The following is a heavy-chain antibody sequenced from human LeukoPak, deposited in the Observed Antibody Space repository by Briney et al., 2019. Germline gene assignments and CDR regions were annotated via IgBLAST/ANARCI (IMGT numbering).Heavy chain of an antibody. D-gene: IGHD6-13*01. V-gene: IGHV3-33*01. CDR1: GFTFSSYG. CDR2: IWYDGSNK. J-gene: IGHJ4*02. CDR3: ARDHRSLAAPGY. Sequence: GGSLRLSCAASGFTFSSYGMHWVRQAPGKGLEWVAVIWYDGSNKYYADSVKGRFTISRDNSKNPLYLQMNSLRAEDTAVYYCARDHRSLAAPGYWGQGTLVTVSS.